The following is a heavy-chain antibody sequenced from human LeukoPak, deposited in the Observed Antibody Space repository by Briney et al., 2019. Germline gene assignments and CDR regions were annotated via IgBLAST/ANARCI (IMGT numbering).Heavy chain of an antibody. D-gene: IGHD1-26*01. CDR3: ARAVGATVDY. J-gene: IGHJ4*02. CDR2: IIPIFGTA. Sequence: GASVTVSCTASGGTFSSYAISWVRQAPGQGLEWMGGIIPIFGTANYAQKFQGRVTITADESTNTAYMELSSLRSEDTAVYYCARAVGATVDYWGQGTLVTVSS. V-gene: IGHV1-69*13. CDR1: GGTFSSYA.